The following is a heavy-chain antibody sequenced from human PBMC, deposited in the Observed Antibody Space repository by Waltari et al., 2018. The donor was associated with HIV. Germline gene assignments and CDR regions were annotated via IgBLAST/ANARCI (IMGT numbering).Heavy chain of an antibody. CDR1: GFSFTRYG. CDR2: IHTYTGNT. V-gene: IGHV1-18*04. J-gene: IGHJ1*01. CDR3: VRDLSPMGKSGWYDS. Sequence: QVRLVQSGAEVKKPGASVTGSCTASGFSFTRYGFSWVRQAPGQGLEWMGWIHTYTGNTDSAENFQGRVTMTRDTFTNTIYMELRTLKSDDSAIYFCVRDLSPMGKSGWYDSWGQGTVVTVSS. D-gene: IGHD6-19*01.